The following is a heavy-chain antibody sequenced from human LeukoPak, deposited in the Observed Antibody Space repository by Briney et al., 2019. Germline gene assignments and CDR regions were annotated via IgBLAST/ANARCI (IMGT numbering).Heavy chain of an antibody. CDR1: EFTFTSYT. CDR2: ISSNSSYI. CDR3: YWSGYNHEVFDY. J-gene: IGHJ4*02. D-gene: IGHD3-3*01. V-gene: IGHV3-21*01. Sequence: PGGSLRLSCAASEFTFTSYTMNWVRQAPGKGLEWVSSISSNSSYIYYADSVKGRFTMSRDNAKNSLYLQMNSLRAEDTAVYYCYWSGYNHEVFDYWGQGTLVTVSS.